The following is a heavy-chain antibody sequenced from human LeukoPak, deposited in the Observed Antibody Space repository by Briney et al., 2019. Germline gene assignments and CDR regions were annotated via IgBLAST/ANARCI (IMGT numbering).Heavy chain of an antibody. CDR1: GYTFTGYY. D-gene: IGHD3-22*01. J-gene: IGHJ4*02. Sequence: ASVKVSCKASGYTFTGYYMHWVRQAPGQGLEWMGWINPNSGGTNYAQKFQGRVTITADESTSTAYMKLSSLRSEDTAVYYCARGSQRTPNYYDSLDYDYWGQGTLVTVSS. V-gene: IGHV1-2*02. CDR3: ARGSQRTPNYYDSLDYDY. CDR2: INPNSGGT.